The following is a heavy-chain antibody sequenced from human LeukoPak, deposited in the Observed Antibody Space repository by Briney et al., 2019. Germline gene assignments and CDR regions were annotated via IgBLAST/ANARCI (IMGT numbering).Heavy chain of an antibody. CDR2: YYCDGFDT. CDR1: GYTFGNYW. CDR3: ARREELRPRGGFDF. V-gene: IGHV5-51*01. J-gene: IGHJ4*02. Sequence: GESPKIPCRASGYTFGNYWIGWVRRQSGKGLGGVGIYYCDGFDTRYSPSFQGQVTISTDNSNTTTYLHWSSLKASDTAVYFCARREELRPRGGFDFWGQGTRVVVSS. D-gene: IGHD3-10*01.